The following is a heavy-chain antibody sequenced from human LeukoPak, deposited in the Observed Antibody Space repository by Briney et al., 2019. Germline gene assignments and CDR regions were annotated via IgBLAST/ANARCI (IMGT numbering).Heavy chain of an antibody. CDR2: IVVGSGNT. J-gene: IGHJ5*02. CDR3: AAVGGPTEMGGP. D-gene: IGHD3-3*01. Sequence: GASVKVSCKASGFTFTSSAVQWVRQARGQRLEWIGWIVVGSGNTNYAQKFQERVTITRDMSTSTAYMELSSLRSEDTAVYYRAAVGGPTEMGGPWGQGTLVTVSS. V-gene: IGHV1-58*01. CDR1: GFTFTSSA.